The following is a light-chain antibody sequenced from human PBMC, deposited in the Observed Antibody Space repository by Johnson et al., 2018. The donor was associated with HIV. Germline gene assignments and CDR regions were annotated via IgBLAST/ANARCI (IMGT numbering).Light chain of an antibody. V-gene: IGLV1-51*02. CDR3: ATWDTSLSTGGV. CDR1: SSTFGNSY. CDR2: KNN. Sequence: SVLTQPPSVSAAPGQRVTISCSGASSTFGNSYISWYQLLPGSPPKLLVFKNNERPSGIPDRFSGSNSGTSATLDITGLQTGDEADYYCATWDTSLSTGGVFGTGTKVTVL. J-gene: IGLJ1*01.